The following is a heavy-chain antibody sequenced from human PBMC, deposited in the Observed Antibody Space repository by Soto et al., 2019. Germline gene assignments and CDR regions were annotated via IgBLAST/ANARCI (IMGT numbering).Heavy chain of an antibody. V-gene: IGHV5-51*01. J-gene: IGHJ4*02. CDR3: ARASGRWLQFEAHFDY. Sequence: GESLKISCKASGYIFIDYWIGWVRQMPGKGLEWMGIVYPRDSDTRYSPSFQGQVTISADRSTGTAFLQWRSLKASDTAMYYCARASGRWLQFEAHFDYWGQGTLVTVSS. CDR2: VYPRDSDT. CDR1: GYIFIDYW. D-gene: IGHD5-12*01.